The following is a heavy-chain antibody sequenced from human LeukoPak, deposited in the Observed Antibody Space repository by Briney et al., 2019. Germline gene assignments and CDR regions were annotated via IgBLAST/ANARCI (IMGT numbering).Heavy chain of an antibody. CDR2: IIPIFGTA. CDR1: GGTFSSYA. Sequence: ASVKVSCKASGGTFSSYAISWVRQAPEQGLEWMGGIIPIFGTANYAQKFQGRVTITTDESTSTAYMELSSLRSEDTAVYYCASTSRGYYYYYYMDVWGKGTTVTVSS. D-gene: IGHD3-10*01. V-gene: IGHV1-69*05. CDR3: ASTSRGYYYYYYMDV. J-gene: IGHJ6*03.